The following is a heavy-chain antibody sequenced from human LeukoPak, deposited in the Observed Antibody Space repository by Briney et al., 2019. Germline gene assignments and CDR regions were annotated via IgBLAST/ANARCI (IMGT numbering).Heavy chain of an antibody. D-gene: IGHD3-10*01. CDR2: INSDGSST. CDR3: GKALRTGMFRGVIDY. V-gene: IGHV3-74*01. J-gene: IGHJ4*02. Sequence: GGSLRLSCAASGFTFSSYWMHWVRQAPGKGLVWVSRINSDGSSTSYADSVKGRFTISRDNAKNTLYLQMNSLRAEDTAVYYCGKALRTGMFRGVIDYWGQGTPVTVSS. CDR1: GFTFSSYW.